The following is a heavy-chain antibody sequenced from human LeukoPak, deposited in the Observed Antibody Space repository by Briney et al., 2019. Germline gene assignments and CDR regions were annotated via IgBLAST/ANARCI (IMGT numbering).Heavy chain of an antibody. V-gene: IGHV3-30-3*01. CDR3: ARSLRYNWDSKAFDY. J-gene: IGHJ4*02. Sequence: GSLRLSCAASGFTFRTYAMHWVRQTPGKGLEWVAVISYDGSNKYYADSVKGRFTISRDNSKNTLYLQMNSLRAEDTAVYYCARSLRYNWDSKAFDYWGQGTLVTVSS. D-gene: IGHD1-7*01. CDR2: ISYDGSNK. CDR1: GFTFRTYA.